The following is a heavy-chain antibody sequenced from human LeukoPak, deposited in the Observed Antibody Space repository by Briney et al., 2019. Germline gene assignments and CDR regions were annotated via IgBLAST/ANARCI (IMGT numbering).Heavy chain of an antibody. CDR1: GGSISSYY. Sequence: SETLSLTCTVSGGSISSYYWGWIRQPPGKGLEWIGSIYYSGSTYYNPSLKSRVTISVDTSKNQFSLKLSSVTAADTAVYYCARHVRGSGWYFDLWGRGTLVTVSS. CDR2: IYYSGST. D-gene: IGHD6-19*01. V-gene: IGHV4-39*01. CDR3: ARHVRGSGWYFDL. J-gene: IGHJ2*01.